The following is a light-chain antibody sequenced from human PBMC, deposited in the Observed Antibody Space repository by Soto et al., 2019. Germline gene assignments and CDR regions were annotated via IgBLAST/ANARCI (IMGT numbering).Light chain of an antibody. CDR1: QSVSSN. J-gene: IGKJ1*01. CDR3: QQYNNWPQT. Sequence: EIVMTQSPATLSVSPGERATLSCRASQSVSSNLAWYQQKPGQAPRLLIYGASTRATGIPARFSSSGSGTEFTLTISSLQSEDFAVYYCQQYNNWPQTFGQGTKVEIK. CDR2: GAS. V-gene: IGKV3-15*01.